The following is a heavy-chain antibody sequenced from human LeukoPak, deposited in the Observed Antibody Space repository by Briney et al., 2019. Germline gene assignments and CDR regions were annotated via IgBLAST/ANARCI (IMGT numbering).Heavy chain of an antibody. V-gene: IGHV3-48*01. J-gene: IGHJ5*02. CDR1: GFTFSSYS. D-gene: IGHD6-19*01. CDR2: ISTSSSTI. Sequence: GRSLRLSCAASGFTFSSYSMNWVRQAPGKGLEWVSYISTSSSTIYYADSVKGRFTISTDNAKNSLSLQMSSLRAEDTAVYYCARGSSGYNWFDPWGQGTLVTVSS. CDR3: ARGSSGYNWFDP.